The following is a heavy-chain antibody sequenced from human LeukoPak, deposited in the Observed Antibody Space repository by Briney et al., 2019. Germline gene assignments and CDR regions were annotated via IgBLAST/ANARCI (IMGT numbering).Heavy chain of an antibody. CDR3: AKDRQYSSSWPPSMDV. V-gene: IGHV3-23*03. J-gene: IGHJ6*02. D-gene: IGHD6-13*01. CDR1: GFTFDDYA. Sequence: GRSLRLSCAASGFTFDDYAMHWVRQAPGKGLEWVSVIYSGGSTYYADSVRGRFTISRDNSKNTLYLQMNSLRAEDTAVYYCAKDRQYSSSWPPSMDVWGQGTTVTVSS. CDR2: IYSGGST.